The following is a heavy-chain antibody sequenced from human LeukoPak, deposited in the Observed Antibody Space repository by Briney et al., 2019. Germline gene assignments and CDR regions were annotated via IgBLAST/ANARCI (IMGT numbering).Heavy chain of an antibody. J-gene: IGHJ2*01. CDR3: ASDGLPYVRYFDL. V-gene: IGHV4-4*07. CDR1: GGSISSYY. D-gene: IGHD3-10*02. Sequence: SETLSLTRTVSGGSISSYYWSWLRQPAGKGLEWIGRIYTSGSTNYNPSLKSRVTMSVDTSKNQFSLKLSSVTAADTAVYYCASDGLPYVRYFDLWGRGTLVTVSS. CDR2: IYTSGST.